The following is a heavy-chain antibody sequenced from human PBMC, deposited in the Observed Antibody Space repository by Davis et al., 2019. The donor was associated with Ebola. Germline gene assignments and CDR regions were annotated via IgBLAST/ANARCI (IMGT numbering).Heavy chain of an antibody. V-gene: IGHV4-59*01. D-gene: IGHD2-21*02. CDR2: VHYSGST. J-gene: IGHJ5*02. CDR3: ARDHCGGGCFSGNWFDP. CDR1: GGPISGYY. Sequence: SDTLSLTCTVPGGPISGYYWSWTPQSPGKGMEWIGYVHYSGSTNYNPSLMRRVTILVDTSKNQFSLKLTSVTAADTAVYYCARDHCGGGCFSGNWFDPWGQGTLVTVSS.